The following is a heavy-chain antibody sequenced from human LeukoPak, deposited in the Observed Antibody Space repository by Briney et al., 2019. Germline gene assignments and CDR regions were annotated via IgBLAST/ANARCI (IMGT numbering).Heavy chain of an antibody. D-gene: IGHD1-1*01. CDR1: GYTFTSYF. Sequence: VASVKVSCKASGYTFTSYFMYWVRQAPGQGLEWMGWINPNSGGTNYAQKFQGRVTMTRDTSISTAYMELSRLRSDDTAVYYCARFIIATTGREYYYYMDVWGKGTTVTISS. J-gene: IGHJ6*03. CDR2: INPNSGGT. CDR3: ARFIIATTGREYYYYMDV. V-gene: IGHV1-2*02.